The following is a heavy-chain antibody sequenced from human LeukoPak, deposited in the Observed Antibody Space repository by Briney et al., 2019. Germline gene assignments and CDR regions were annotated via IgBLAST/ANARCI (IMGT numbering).Heavy chain of an antibody. Sequence: PSETLSLTCSVSGGSISSSSYYWGWIRQPPGKGLEWIANIFYSGSTYYNPSLKSRLTMSVDTSKNYFSLRLTSVTAADTAVYYCARDIVRGEDAFDIWGQGTMVTVSS. CDR2: IFYSGST. J-gene: IGHJ3*02. D-gene: IGHD3-10*01. V-gene: IGHV4-39*07. CDR1: GGSISSSSYY. CDR3: ARDIVRGEDAFDI.